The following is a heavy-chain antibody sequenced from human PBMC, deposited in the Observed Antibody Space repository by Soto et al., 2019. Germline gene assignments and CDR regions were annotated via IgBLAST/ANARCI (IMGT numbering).Heavy chain of an antibody. D-gene: IGHD4-17*01. J-gene: IGHJ4*02. CDR1: GFTFSNYG. Sequence: QVQLVESGGGVVQPGRSLRLSCAASGFTFSNYGMHWVRQAPGKGLEWVAVISYHGSDKYYADSVKGRFTISRDNSKNTLYLQMDSLRAEDTAVYYCAKDHLTTTVTQVGYWGQGTLVPVSS. V-gene: IGHV3-30*18. CDR3: AKDHLTTTVTQVGY. CDR2: ISYHGSDK.